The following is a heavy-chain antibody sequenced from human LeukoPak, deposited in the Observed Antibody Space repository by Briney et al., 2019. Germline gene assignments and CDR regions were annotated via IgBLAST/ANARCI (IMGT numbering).Heavy chain of an antibody. Sequence: GGSLRLSCAASGFTFSSYAMSWVRQAPGKGLEWVSAISGSGGSTYYADSVKGRFTTSRDNSKNMLYLQMNSLRAEDTAVYYCAKDIRIAVAGIVPKSGYWGQGTLVTVSS. J-gene: IGHJ4*02. CDR2: ISGSGGST. D-gene: IGHD6-19*01. CDR3: AKDIRIAVAGIVPKSGY. CDR1: GFTFSSYA. V-gene: IGHV3-23*01.